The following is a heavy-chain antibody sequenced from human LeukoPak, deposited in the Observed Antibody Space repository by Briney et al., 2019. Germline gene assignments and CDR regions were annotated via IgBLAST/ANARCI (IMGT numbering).Heavy chain of an antibody. CDR2: IYYSGST. CDR3: ARVAYCGGDCYSTKDWFDP. Sequence: PSETLSLTCTVSGGSISSYYWSWIRQPPGKGLEWIGYIYYSGSTNYNPSLESRVTISVDTSKNQFSLKLSSVTAADTAVYYCARVAYCGGDCYSTKDWFDPWGQGTLVTVSS. V-gene: IGHV4-59*01. J-gene: IGHJ5*02. CDR1: GGSISSYY. D-gene: IGHD2-21*02.